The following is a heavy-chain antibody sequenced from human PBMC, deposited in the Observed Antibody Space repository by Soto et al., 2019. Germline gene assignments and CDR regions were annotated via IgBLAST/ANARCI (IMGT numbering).Heavy chain of an antibody. V-gene: IGHV1-46*03. J-gene: IGHJ6*03. CDR3: ARVLCSGGSCSRGYYYYMDV. D-gene: IGHD2-15*01. Sequence: ASVKVSCKASGYTFTSYYMHWVRQAPGQGLEWMGIINPSGGSTSYAQKFQGRVTMTRDTSTSTVYMELSSLRSEDTAVYYCARVLCSGGSCSRGYYYYMDVWGKGTTVTVSS. CDR2: INPSGGST. CDR1: GYTFTSYY.